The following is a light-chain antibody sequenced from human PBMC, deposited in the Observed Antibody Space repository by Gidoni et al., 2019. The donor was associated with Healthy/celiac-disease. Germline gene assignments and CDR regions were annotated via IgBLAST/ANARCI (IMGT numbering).Light chain of an antibody. Sequence: EIVLTQSPGTLSLSPGERATLSCRASQSVSSSYLAWYQQKPGQAPRLLIYGASSRATGIPDRFSGSGSGTDFTLTISRLEPEDFAVYYCQQYGSSPIXQXTRLEIK. J-gene: IGKJ5*01. CDR1: QSVSSSY. CDR2: GAS. CDR3: QQYGSSP. V-gene: IGKV3-20*01.